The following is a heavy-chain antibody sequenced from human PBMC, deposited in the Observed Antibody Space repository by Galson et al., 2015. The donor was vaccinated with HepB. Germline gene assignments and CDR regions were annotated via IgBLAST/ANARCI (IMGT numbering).Heavy chain of an antibody. Sequence: SLRLSCAASGFTFSSYGMHWVRQAPGKGLEWVAVISYDGSNKYYADSVKGRFTISRDNSKNTLYLQMNSLRAEDTAVYYCAKAGPADYYDSSGYYPSLGFDYWGQGTLSPSPQ. J-gene: IGHJ4*02. CDR2: ISYDGSNK. CDR1: GFTFSSYG. CDR3: AKAGPADYYDSSGYYPSLGFDY. V-gene: IGHV3-30*18. D-gene: IGHD3-22*01.